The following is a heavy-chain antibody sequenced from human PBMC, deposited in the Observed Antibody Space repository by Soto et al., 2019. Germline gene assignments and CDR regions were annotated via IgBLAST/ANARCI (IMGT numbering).Heavy chain of an antibody. CDR2: ITATGT. V-gene: IGHV3-23*01. CDR3: AKGVVPDQ. Sequence: EVQLLESGGGFVQPGGSLRLSCTASGFSFRQYAMVWVRQAPGKGLEWVSAITATGTHYADSVKGRFTISRDSSKSTLYLDINNLRVEDTAVYYCAKGVVPDQWGQGTLITVSS. CDR1: GFSFRQYA. J-gene: IGHJ5*02. D-gene: IGHD2-15*01.